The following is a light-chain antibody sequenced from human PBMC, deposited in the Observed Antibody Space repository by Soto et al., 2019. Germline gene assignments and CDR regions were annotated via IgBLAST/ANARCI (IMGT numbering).Light chain of an antibody. V-gene: IGKV1-5*01. CDR2: DAS. Sequence: DIQMKQSPATLSAYVGDTVTVTCRASQSVSGRLAWYQQKPGEAPKLLIYDASALPRGVPSRFSGSGSGTKFTLTIASLQPDDFATYYCQQYETFSGTFGPGTMLDIK. CDR1: QSVSGR. J-gene: IGKJ1*01. CDR3: QQYETFSGT.